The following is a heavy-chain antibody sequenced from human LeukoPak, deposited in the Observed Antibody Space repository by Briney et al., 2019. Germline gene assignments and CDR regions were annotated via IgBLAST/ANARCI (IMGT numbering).Heavy chain of an antibody. J-gene: IGHJ5*02. CDR2: IYYSGST. D-gene: IGHD6-13*01. CDR3: ARVDLFSSSWRASNWFDP. V-gene: IGHV4-30-4*01. CDR1: GGSISSDDYY. Sequence: SETLSLTCTVSGGSISSDDYYWSWIRQPPGKGLEWIGNIYYSGSTYCNPSLKSRVTISVDTSKNQFSLRLSSVTAADTAVYYCARVDLFSSSWRASNWFDPGGEGTLVTVSS.